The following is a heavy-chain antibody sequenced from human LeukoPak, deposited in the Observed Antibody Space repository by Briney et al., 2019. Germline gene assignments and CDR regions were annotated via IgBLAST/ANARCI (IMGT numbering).Heavy chain of an antibody. D-gene: IGHD6-13*01. CDR3: ATSSSWSYYYALDV. CDR1: GLTLGFNNYY. J-gene: IGHJ6*02. CDR2: ISGNISTI. Sequence: GGSLRLSCVGSGLTLGFNNYYMNSVRQAPGRGPEWISYISGNISTIKHADSVKGRFTISRDNAKNSLYLQMNSLRAEETAVYYCATSSSWSYYYALDVWGQGTTVTVSS. V-gene: IGHV3-48*01.